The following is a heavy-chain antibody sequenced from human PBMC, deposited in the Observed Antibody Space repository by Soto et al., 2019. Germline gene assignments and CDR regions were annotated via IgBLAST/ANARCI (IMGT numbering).Heavy chain of an antibody. J-gene: IGHJ4*02. D-gene: IGHD6-13*01. CDR2: ISWNSGSI. CDR1: GFTFDDYA. V-gene: IGHV3-9*01. Sequence: EVQLVESGGGLVQPGRSLRLSCAASGFTFDDYAMHWVRQAPGKGLEWVSGISWNSGSIGYADSVKGRFTISRDNAKNSLYLQMNSLRAEDTALYYCAKGGSGSWYFSSYFDYWGQGTLVTVSS. CDR3: AKGGSGSWYFSSYFDY.